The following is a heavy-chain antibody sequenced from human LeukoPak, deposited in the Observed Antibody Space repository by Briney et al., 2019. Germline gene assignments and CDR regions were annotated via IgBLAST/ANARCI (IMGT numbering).Heavy chain of an antibody. Sequence: SGPTWVEPTQTLTLTCTFSGFSLTTSGVGVGWVRQPPGKALEWLAVIYWDDDRRYRPSLKSRLTIIKDTSKNQVVLTMTNLDPGDTATYYCAHRPLGFISGWDNCYFDNWGPGTPVSVSS. V-gene: IGHV2-5*02. CDR3: AHRPLGFISGWDNCYFDN. D-gene: IGHD6-19*01. J-gene: IGHJ4*03. CDR2: IYWDDDR. CDR1: GFSLTTSGVG.